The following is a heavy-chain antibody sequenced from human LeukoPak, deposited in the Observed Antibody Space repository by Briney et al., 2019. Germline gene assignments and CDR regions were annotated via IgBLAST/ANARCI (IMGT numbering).Heavy chain of an antibody. CDR1: GFTFSNYA. Sequence: GASLRLSCAASGFTFSNYAMSWVRQAPGKGLEWVSAILGSGGSTYYADSVKGRFTVSRDNSRSTLYLQMNSLRAEDTALYYCAKWGDYDVLTGYYVPDYWGQGTLVTVSS. D-gene: IGHD3-9*01. V-gene: IGHV3-23*01. CDR2: ILGSGGST. CDR3: AKWGDYDVLTGYYVPDY. J-gene: IGHJ4*02.